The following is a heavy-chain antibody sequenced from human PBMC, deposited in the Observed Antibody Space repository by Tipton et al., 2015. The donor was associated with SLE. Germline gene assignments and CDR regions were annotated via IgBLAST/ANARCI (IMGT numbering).Heavy chain of an antibody. CDR1: GYTFTSYG. Sequence: QLVQSGAEVKKPGASVKVSCKASGYTFTSYGISWVRQAPGQGLEWMGWISVYNGNTNFAQKFQGRVTMTTDTSTSTAYMELRNLRSDDTAVYYCAREITMVRGVIIPIGAFDIWGQGTMVTVSS. V-gene: IGHV1-18*04. D-gene: IGHD3-10*01. J-gene: IGHJ3*02. CDR2: ISVYNGNT. CDR3: AREITMVRGVIIPIGAFDI.